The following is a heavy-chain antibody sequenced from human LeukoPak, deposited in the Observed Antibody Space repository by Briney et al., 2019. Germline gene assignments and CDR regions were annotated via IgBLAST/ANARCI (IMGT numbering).Heavy chain of an antibody. V-gene: IGHV3-73*01. Sequence: GGSLRLSCAASGFTFSGSAMHWVRQASGKGLEWVGRIRSKANSYATAYAASVKGGFTISRDDSKNTAYLQMNSLKTEDTAVYYCTRDYGVLFDYWGQGTLVTVSS. CDR1: GFTFSGSA. CDR3: TRDYGVLFDY. J-gene: IGHJ4*02. CDR2: IRSKANSYAT. D-gene: IGHD4-17*01.